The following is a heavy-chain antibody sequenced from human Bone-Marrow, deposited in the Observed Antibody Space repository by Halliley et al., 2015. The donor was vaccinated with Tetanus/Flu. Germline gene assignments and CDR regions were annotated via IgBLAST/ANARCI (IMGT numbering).Heavy chain of an antibody. CDR2: IYSKGIT. J-gene: IGHJ4*02. V-gene: IGHV4-59*09. Sequence: IYSKGITNSKPSLNSRVTISLDKPRNQFSLRLRSVTAADTAVYYCARGIYSSRWYTYYFDSWGQGALGTVSS. CDR3: ARGIYSSRWYTYYFDS. D-gene: IGHD6-13*01.